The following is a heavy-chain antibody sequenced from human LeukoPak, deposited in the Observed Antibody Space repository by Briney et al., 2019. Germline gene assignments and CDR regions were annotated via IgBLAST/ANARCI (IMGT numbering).Heavy chain of an antibody. Sequence: SETLSLTCTVSGGSISSGSYYWSWIRQPAGKGLEWIGRIYTSGSTNYNPSLKSRVTISVDTSKNQFSLKLSSVTAADTAVYYCARGVPGGVWSEDYWGQGTLVTVSS. CDR2: IYTSGST. CDR1: GGSISSGSYY. J-gene: IGHJ4*02. D-gene: IGHD3-10*01. CDR3: ARGVPGGVWSEDY. V-gene: IGHV4-61*02.